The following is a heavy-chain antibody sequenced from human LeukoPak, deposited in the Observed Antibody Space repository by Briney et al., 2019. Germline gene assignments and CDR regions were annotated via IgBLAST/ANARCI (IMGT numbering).Heavy chain of an antibody. V-gene: IGHV3-23*01. Sequence: GGSLRLSCAASGFTFSNYAMSWVRQAPGKGLEWVSSMSGSGGSTYYADSVKGRFTISRDNSKNTLYLQMNSLRAEDTALYYCAKGKGDYGDYLYYFDYWGQGTLVTVSS. D-gene: IGHD4-17*01. CDR2: MSGSGGST. J-gene: IGHJ4*02. CDR3: AKGKGDYGDYLYYFDY. CDR1: GFTFSNYA.